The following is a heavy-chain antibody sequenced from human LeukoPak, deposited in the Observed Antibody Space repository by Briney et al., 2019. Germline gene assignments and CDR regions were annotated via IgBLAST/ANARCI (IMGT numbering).Heavy chain of an antibody. CDR3: ARRGLRDFDY. CDR1: GGSFSGYY. J-gene: IGHJ4*02. V-gene: IGHV4-34*01. D-gene: IGHD5-12*01. Sequence: SETLSLTCAVYGGSFSGYYWSWIRQPPGKGLEWIGEINHSGSTNYNPSLKSRVTISVDTSKNQFSLKLSSVTAADTAVYYCARRGLRDFDYWGQGTLVTVSS. CDR2: INHSGST.